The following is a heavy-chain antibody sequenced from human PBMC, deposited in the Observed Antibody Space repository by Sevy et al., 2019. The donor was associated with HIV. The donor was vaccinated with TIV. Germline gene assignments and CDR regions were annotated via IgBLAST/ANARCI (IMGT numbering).Heavy chain of an antibody. D-gene: IGHD3-16*01. CDR2: INHSGST. J-gene: IGHJ6*02. V-gene: IGHV4-34*01. CDR3: ARDTVTQKGRVWGYYYGMDV. Sequence: SETLSLTCAVYGGSFSGYYWSWIRQPPGKGLEWIGKINHSGSTNYNPSLKSRVTISVDTSKNQFSLKLSSVTAADTAVYYCARDTVTQKGRVWGYYYGMDVWGQRTTVTVSS. CDR1: GGSFSGYY.